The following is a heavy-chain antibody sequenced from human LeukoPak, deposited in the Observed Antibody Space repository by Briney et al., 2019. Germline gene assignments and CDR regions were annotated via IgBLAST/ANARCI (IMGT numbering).Heavy chain of an antibody. CDR3: ATEGITMVRGVIIIDLDFQH. J-gene: IGHJ1*01. CDR2: FDPEDAKT. CDR1: GYTLTELS. Sequence: GASVKVSCKVSGYTLTELSMHWVRQAPAKGLEWMGGFDPEDAKTIYAQKFQGRVTMTEDTSTDTAYMELSSLRSEDTAVYYCATEGITMVRGVIIIDLDFQHWGQGTLVTVSS. D-gene: IGHD3-10*01. V-gene: IGHV1-24*01.